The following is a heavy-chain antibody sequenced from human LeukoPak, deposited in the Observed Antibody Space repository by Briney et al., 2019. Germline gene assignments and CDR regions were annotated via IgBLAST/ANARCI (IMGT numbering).Heavy chain of an antibody. D-gene: IGHD6-19*01. CDR2: IYHSGST. J-gene: IGHJ5*02. CDR3: ARGGDSGWYPNWFDP. CDR1: GYSISSGYY. V-gene: IGHV4-38-2*02. Sequence: SETLSLTCTVSGYSISSGYYWGWIRPPPGKGLEWIGSIYHSGSTYYNPSLKSRVTISVDTSKNQFSLKLSSVTAADTAVYYCARGGDSGWYPNWFDPWGQGTLVTVSS.